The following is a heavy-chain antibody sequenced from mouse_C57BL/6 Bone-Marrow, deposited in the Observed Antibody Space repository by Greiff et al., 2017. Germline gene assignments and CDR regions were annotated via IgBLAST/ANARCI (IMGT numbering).Heavy chain of an antibody. CDR1: GFNIKDDY. V-gene: IGHV14-4*01. Sequence: EVQLQQSGAELVRPGASVKLSCTASGFNIKDDYIHWVKQRPEQGLEWIGWIDPEIGDTEYASKFQGKATITSDTSSNTAYLQLSSLTSEDTAVYDCSSFDDDYFDFWGQGTPLTVAS. CDR2: IDPEIGDT. CDR3: SSFDDDYFDF. J-gene: IGHJ2*01. D-gene: IGHD2-3*01.